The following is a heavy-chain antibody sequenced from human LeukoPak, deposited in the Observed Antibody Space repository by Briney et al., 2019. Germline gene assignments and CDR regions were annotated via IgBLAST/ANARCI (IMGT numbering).Heavy chain of an antibody. Sequence: GGSLRLSCAASGFTFSTYAMNWVRQAPGKGLEWVSYISTSSSSIYYADSVKGRFTIPRDNAKNSLYLQMNSLRDEDTAVYYCARGGSGYGDYYYFYAMDVWGQGTTVTVSS. CDR3: ARGGSGYGDYYYFYAMDV. D-gene: IGHD3-22*01. CDR2: ISTSSSSI. J-gene: IGHJ6*02. CDR1: GFTFSTYA. V-gene: IGHV3-48*02.